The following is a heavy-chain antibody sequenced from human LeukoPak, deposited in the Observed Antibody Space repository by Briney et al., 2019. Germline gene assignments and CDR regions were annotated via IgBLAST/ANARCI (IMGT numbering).Heavy chain of an antibody. Sequence: SETLSLTCAVYGGSFSGHYWTWIRQAPGKGLEWIGESTHSGSTNYNPSLKSRVTISLDTSKNQFSLNLNSVTAADTAVYYCAREDTGMAPGFDYWGQGTLVTVSS. CDR1: GGSFSGHY. J-gene: IGHJ4*02. CDR3: AREDTGMAPGFDY. D-gene: IGHD5-18*01. CDR2: STHSGST. V-gene: IGHV4-34*01.